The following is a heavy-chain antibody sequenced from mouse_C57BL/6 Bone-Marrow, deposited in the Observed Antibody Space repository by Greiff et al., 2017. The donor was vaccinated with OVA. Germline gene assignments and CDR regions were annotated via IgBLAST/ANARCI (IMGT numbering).Heavy chain of an antibody. CDR2: IDPPDSYT. D-gene: IGHD6-1*01. Sequence: QVQLQQPGAELVKPGASVKLSCKASGYTFTSYWMQWVKQRPGQGLEWIGEIDPPDSYTNYNQKFKGKATLTVDTSSSTTYMQRSSLTSEDSAVYYCASAVFAYWDQGTVVTVSA. CDR3: ASAVFAY. J-gene: IGHJ3*01. CDR1: GYTFTSYW. V-gene: IGHV1-50*01.